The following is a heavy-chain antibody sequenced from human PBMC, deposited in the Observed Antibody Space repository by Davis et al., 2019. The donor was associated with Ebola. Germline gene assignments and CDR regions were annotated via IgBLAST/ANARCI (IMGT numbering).Heavy chain of an antibody. CDR3: ARQIVVVVGASKTGRFDP. D-gene: IGHD2-15*01. CDR2: IYPGDSNI. Sequence: GESLKISCKGSGYSFASYWIGWVRQLPGKGLEWMGIIYPGDSNIRYNPSFQGQVTISADKSISTAYLQWGSLQASDTAMYYCARQIVVVVGASKTGRFDPWGQGTLVTVSS. V-gene: IGHV5-51*01. J-gene: IGHJ5*02. CDR1: GYSFASYW.